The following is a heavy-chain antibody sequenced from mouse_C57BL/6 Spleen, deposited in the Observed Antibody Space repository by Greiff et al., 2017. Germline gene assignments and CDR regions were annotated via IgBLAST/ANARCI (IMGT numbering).Heavy chain of an antibody. CDR1: GYSITSGYY. J-gene: IGHJ1*03. V-gene: IGHV3-6*01. CDR2: ISYDGSN. Sequence: VQLQQSGPGLVKPSQSLSLTCSVTGYSITSGYYWNWIRQFPGNKLEWMGYISYDGSNNYNPSLKNRISITRDTSKNLFFLKLNSVTTEDTATYYCARGGYFDVWGTGATVTVSS. CDR3: ARGGYFDV.